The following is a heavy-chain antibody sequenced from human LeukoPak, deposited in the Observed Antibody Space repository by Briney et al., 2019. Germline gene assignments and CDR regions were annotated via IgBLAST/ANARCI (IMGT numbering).Heavy chain of an antibody. CDR3: AHQTTHGFGEVLYED. CDR1: GGSISSSNYY. J-gene: IGHJ4*02. D-gene: IGHD3-10*01. CDR2: IDNSGGT. Sequence: SETLSLTCTVSGGSISSSNYYWGWIRQPPGKGLEWIGSIDNSGGTYYNPSLKSRVTISVDTSKNQFSLKLRSVTAADTAVYYCAHQTTHGFGEVLYEDWVRGTLVTVSS. V-gene: IGHV4-39*01.